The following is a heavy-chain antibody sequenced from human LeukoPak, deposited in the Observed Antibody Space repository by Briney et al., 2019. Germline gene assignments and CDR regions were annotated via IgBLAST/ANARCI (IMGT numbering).Heavy chain of an antibody. V-gene: IGHV1-18*01. CDR3: ARAIRGSKIASRYFLYYMDV. CDR2: ISAYNGNT. CDR1: GYTFTSYG. D-gene: IGHD1-26*01. J-gene: IGHJ6*03. Sequence: ASVKVSCKASGYTFTSYGISWVRQASGQGLEWMGWISAYNGNTNYAQKLQGRVTMTTDTSTSTAYMELSSLRSEDTAVYFCARAIRGSKIASRYFLYYMDVWGKGTTLTVSS.